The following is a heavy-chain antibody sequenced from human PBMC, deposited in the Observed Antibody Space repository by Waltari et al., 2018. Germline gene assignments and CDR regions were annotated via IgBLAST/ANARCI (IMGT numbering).Heavy chain of an antibody. Sequence: QVQLVQSGAEVKNPGASVKVSCKASGDPFTNYGLSWVRQAPGQGLEWMGWISAYSGNIRYAQNLQGRVTMTTDTSRSTAYMELRSLRSDDTAVYYCARGPDGYDSSGYQAFDIWGQGTMVTVSS. D-gene: IGHD3-22*01. CDR1: GDPFTNYG. V-gene: IGHV1-18*01. CDR3: ARGPDGYDSSGYQAFDI. CDR2: ISAYSGNI. J-gene: IGHJ3*02.